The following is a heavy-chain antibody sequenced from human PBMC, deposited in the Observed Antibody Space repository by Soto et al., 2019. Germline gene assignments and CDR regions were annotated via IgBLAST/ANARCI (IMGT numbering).Heavy chain of an antibody. J-gene: IGHJ4*02. CDR2: ISGGGGTT. V-gene: IGHV3-23*01. CDR1: GFTFSNFA. Sequence: EVQLLESGGDLVQPGGSLRLSCAASGFTFSNFAMSWVRQAPGKGLEWVSVISGGGGTTYYADSVKGRFTISRDNSKNTLYLQMDSLRADDTALYYCAEAMSTPSRPRNYFDYWGQGTLVTVSS. D-gene: IGHD6-6*01. CDR3: AEAMSTPSRPRNYFDY.